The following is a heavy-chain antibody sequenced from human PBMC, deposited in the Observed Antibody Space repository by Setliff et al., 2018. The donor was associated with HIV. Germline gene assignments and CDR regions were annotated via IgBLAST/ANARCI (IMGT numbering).Heavy chain of an antibody. D-gene: IGHD3-22*01. V-gene: IGHV5-51*01. Sequence: PGESLKISCWVSGYSFTSYWIAWVRQMPGRGLEWMGNIYPGDSETRYSPSFVGQVTFSVDKSVNTAYLQRRSLKASDTAMYYCARGGLYDSGGYYPPPAGRIDSWGPGTLVTVPS. CDR1: GYSFTSYW. J-gene: IGHJ4*02. CDR2: IYPGDSET. CDR3: ARGGLYDSGGYYPPPAGRIDS.